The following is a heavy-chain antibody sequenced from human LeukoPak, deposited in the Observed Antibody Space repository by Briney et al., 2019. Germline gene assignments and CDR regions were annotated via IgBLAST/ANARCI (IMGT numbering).Heavy chain of an antibody. Sequence: GGSLRLSCAASGFTFSSYWMSWVRQAPGKGREWVANIKQDGSEKYYVDSVKGRFTISRDNAKNSLYLQMNSLRAEDTAVYYCARGFRSSWYGYYFDYWGQGTLVTVS. CDR2: IKQDGSEK. CDR1: GFTFSSYW. CDR3: ARGFRSSWYGYYFDY. J-gene: IGHJ4*02. V-gene: IGHV3-7*01. D-gene: IGHD6-13*01.